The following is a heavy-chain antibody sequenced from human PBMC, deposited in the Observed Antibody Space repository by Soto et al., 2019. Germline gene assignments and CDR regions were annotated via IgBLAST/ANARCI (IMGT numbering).Heavy chain of an antibody. Sequence: EVQLVESGGDLVQPGGSLRLSCAASGFTFSSHWMHWVRRVPGKGLVWVSHINTDGGVTGYADSVKGRFTISRDNAKNTLYLQMNGLRDEDTSVYYCTREAGYCSRTSCYRRAFDSWGQGTMVTVSS. CDR3: TREAGYCSRTSCYRRAFDS. D-gene: IGHD2-2*01. J-gene: IGHJ3*02. CDR1: GFTFSSHW. CDR2: INTDGGVT. V-gene: IGHV3-74*01.